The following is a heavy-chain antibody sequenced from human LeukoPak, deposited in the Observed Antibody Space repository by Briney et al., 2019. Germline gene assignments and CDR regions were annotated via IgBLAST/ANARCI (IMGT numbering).Heavy chain of an antibody. V-gene: IGHV4-38-2*02. Sequence: SETLSLTCTVSGYSISSNYYWGWIRQPPGKGLEWIGSIYYSGSTNYNPSLKRRVTISVDTSKNQFSLKLSSVTAADTAVYYCAREPRHLDYWGQGTLVTVSS. CDR1: GYSISSNYY. CDR2: IYYSGST. CDR3: AREPRHLDY. J-gene: IGHJ4*02.